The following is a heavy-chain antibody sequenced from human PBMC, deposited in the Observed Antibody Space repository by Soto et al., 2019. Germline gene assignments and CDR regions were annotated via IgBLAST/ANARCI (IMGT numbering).Heavy chain of an antibody. V-gene: IGHV1-8*01. CDR1: GYTFTSYD. CDR2: MNPNSGNT. J-gene: IGHJ6*03. D-gene: IGHD3-3*01. Sequence: ASVKVSCKASGYTFTSYDINWVRQATGQGLEWMGWMNPNSGNTGYAQKFQGRVTMTRNTSISTAYMELSSLRSEDTAVYYCAREAFDFWSGYSYYYYMYVWGKGTTVTVSS. CDR3: AREAFDFWSGYSYYYYMYV.